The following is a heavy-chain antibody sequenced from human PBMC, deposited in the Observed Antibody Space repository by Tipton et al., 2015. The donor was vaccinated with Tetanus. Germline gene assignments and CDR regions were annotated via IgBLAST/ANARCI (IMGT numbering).Heavy chain of an antibody. CDR2: ISSSGSTI. CDR1: GFTFSDYY. CDR3: AKDIGDIVVVPTAPAFDI. J-gene: IGHJ3*02. D-gene: IGHD2-2*01. Sequence: SLRLSCAASGFTFSDYYMSWIRQAPGKGLEWVSYISSSGSTIYYADSVKGRFTISRDNAKNSLYLQMNSLRAEDTAFYYCAKDIGDIVVVPTAPAFDIWGQGTMVTVSS. V-gene: IGHV3-11*01.